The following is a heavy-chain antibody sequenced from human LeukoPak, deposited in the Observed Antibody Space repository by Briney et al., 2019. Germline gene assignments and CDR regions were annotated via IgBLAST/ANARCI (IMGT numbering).Heavy chain of an antibody. V-gene: IGHV3-53*01. Sequence: PGGSLRLSCAASGFTVSRNYMSWVRQAPGKGLKWVSVIYSGGSTYYADSVKGRFTISGDNSRNTLYLQMNSLRAEDTAVYYCARVSGAFGEFYGMDVWGQGTTVTVSS. CDR1: GFTVSRNY. CDR3: ARVSGAFGEFYGMDV. J-gene: IGHJ6*02. CDR2: IYSGGST. D-gene: IGHD3-10*01.